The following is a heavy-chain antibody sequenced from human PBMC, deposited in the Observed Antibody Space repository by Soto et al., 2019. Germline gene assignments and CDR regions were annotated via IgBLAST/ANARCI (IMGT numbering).Heavy chain of an antibody. CDR1: GFTFSSYS. D-gene: IGHD5-12*01. CDR2: ISSSSSTI. CDR3: ARDQYGGATNDAFDI. Sequence: PGGSLRLSCAASGFTFSSYSMNWVRQAPGKGLEWVSYISSSSSTIYYADSVKGRFTISRDNAKNSLYLQMNSLRAEDTAVYYCARDQYGGATNDAFDIWGQGTMVTV. V-gene: IGHV3-48*01. J-gene: IGHJ3*02.